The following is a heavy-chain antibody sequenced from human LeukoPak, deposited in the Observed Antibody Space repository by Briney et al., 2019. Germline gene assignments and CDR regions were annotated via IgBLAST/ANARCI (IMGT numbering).Heavy chain of an antibody. V-gene: IGHV1-2*06. Sequence: ASVKVSCKAAGYTFTWYYMFWVRQAPGQGLEWMGRINPNSGGTNYAQKFQGRVTMTRDTSISTDYMELSRLRSDDTAVYYGARGYCSGGSCYSVENWFDPWGQGTLVTGSS. J-gene: IGHJ5*02. D-gene: IGHD2-15*01. CDR2: INPNSGGT. CDR1: GYTFTWYY. CDR3: ARGYCSGGSCYSVENWFDP.